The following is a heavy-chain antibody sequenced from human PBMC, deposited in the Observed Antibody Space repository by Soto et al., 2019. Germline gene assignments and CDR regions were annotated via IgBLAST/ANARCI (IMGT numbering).Heavy chain of an antibody. CDR1: GFTFSSYA. CDR3: AKDDTPGIQLWLYYFDY. Sequence: GGSLRLSCAASGFTFSSYAMIWVRQAPGKGLEWVSAISGSGGSTYYADSVKGRFTISRDNSKNTLYLQMNSLRAEDTAVYYCAKDDTPGIQLWLYYFDYWGQGTLVTVSS. J-gene: IGHJ4*02. D-gene: IGHD5-18*01. CDR2: ISGSGGST. V-gene: IGHV3-23*01.